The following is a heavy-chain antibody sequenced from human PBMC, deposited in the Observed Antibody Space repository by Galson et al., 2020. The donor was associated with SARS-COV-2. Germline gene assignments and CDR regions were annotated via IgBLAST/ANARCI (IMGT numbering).Heavy chain of an antibody. CDR1: GGSISSYY. Sequence: SETLSLTCTVSGGSISSYYWSWIRQPPGKGLEWIGYIYYSGSTNYNPSLKSRVTISVDTSKNQFSLKLSSVTAADTAVYYCARGGDITMINWFDPWGQGTLVTVSS. CDR3: ARGGDITMINWFDP. CDR2: IYYSGST. J-gene: IGHJ5*02. D-gene: IGHD3-22*01. V-gene: IGHV4-59*01.